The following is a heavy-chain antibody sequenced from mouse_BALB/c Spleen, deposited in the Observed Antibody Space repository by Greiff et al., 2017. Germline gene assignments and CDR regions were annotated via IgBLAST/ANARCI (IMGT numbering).Heavy chain of an antibody. J-gene: IGHJ3*01. CDR2: IYPGSGST. Sequence: QVQLKQSGPELVKPGASVKMSCKASGYTFTDYVISWVKQRTGQGLEWIGEIYPGSGSTYYNEKFKGKATLTADKSSNTAYMQLSSLTSEDSAVYFCARSPLSTMITTVFAYWGQGTLVTVSA. D-gene: IGHD2-4*01. CDR1: GYTFTDYV. V-gene: IGHV1-77*01. CDR3: ARSPLSTMITTVFAY.